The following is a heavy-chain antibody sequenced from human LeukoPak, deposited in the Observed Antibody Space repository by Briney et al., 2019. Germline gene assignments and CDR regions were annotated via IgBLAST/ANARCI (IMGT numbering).Heavy chain of an antibody. CDR1: GGTFSSYA. V-gene: IGHV1-69*13. CDR2: IIPILGTA. J-gene: IGHJ4*02. D-gene: IGHD4-23*01. Sequence: SVKVSCKASGGTFSSYAISWVRQAPGQGLEWMGGIIPILGTANYAQKFQGRVTITADESTSTAYMELSSLRSEDTAVYYCARVFYGGNSGIDYWGQGTLVTVSS. CDR3: ARVFYGGNSGIDY.